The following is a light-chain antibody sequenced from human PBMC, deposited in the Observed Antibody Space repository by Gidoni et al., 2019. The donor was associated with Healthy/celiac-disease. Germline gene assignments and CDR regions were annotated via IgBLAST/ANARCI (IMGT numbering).Light chain of an antibody. J-gene: IGKJ1*01. CDR2: YAS. V-gene: IGKV1-5*01. CDR1: QSISSW. Sequence: DIQMTQSPSTLSASVGDRVTITCRASQSISSWLAWYQQKPGKAPKLLIYYASSLESGVPSRFSGLVSGTEFTLTISSLQPYDFAPYYCQQYNSYWTFGQGTKVEIK. CDR3: QQYNSYWT.